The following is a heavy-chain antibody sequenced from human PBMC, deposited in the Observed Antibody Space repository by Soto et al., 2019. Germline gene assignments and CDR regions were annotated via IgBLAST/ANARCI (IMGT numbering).Heavy chain of an antibody. CDR2: IKVDGSEK. D-gene: IGHD6-19*01. CDR3: AGVAV. Sequence: EVQLVESGGGFVQPGGSLRPSCAASGFTFSNYWMSWVRQAPGKGLEWVANIKVDGSEKYYVDSVKGRFTISRDNAKNSLYLQMNSLRAEDTAVYYCAGVAVRGQGTLVTVSS. J-gene: IGHJ4*02. CDR1: GFTFSNYW. V-gene: IGHV3-7*05.